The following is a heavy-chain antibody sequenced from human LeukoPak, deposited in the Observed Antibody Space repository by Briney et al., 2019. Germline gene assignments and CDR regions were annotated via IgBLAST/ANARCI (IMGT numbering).Heavy chain of an antibody. CDR2: ISDSGGST. V-gene: IGHV3-23*01. Sequence: PGGSLRLSCAASGFTFSSYSMSWVRQAPGKGLEWVSVISDSGGSTYYADSVKGRFTISRDNSKNTLSLQMNSLRAEDTAVYYCAKDRRYFDFWGQGPLVPVPS. CDR3: AKDRRYFDF. J-gene: IGHJ4*02. CDR1: GFTFSSYS.